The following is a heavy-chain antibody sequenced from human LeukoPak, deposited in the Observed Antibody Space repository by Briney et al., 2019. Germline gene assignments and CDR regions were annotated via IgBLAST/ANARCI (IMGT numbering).Heavy chain of an antibody. CDR2: IYYSGST. D-gene: IGHD6-13*01. CDR1: SGSISSGVYY. V-gene: IGHV4-31*03. Sequence: PSETLSLTCPVSSGSISSGVYYWSWIRQHPGKGLEWIGYIYYSGSTYYNPSLKSRVTISVDTSKNQFSLKLRSVTAADTAVYYCARFQQLVQSVDYWGQGTLVTVSS. CDR3: ARFQQLVQSVDY. J-gene: IGHJ4*02.